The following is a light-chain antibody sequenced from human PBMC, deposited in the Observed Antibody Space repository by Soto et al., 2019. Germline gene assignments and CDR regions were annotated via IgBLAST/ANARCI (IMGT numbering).Light chain of an antibody. CDR2: AAS. J-gene: IGKJ4*01. CDR1: QGISNY. Sequence: DIQMTQSPSSLSASVGDRVTITCRASQGISNYLAWYQQKPGKVPKLLIYAASTLQSGVPSRFSGRGSGTDFTLTISSLQPEDVATYYCQKYNSAPSFGGGTKVEIK. CDR3: QKYNSAPS. V-gene: IGKV1-27*01.